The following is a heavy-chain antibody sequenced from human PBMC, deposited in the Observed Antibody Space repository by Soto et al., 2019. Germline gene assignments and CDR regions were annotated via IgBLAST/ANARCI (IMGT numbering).Heavy chain of an antibody. CDR2: INGGNGQT. D-gene: IGHD3-22*01. CDR3: ARDPYYYDSSGYFPRYFHH. J-gene: IGHJ1*01. Sequence: ASVKVSCKASGYTFSSYALHWVRQAPGQRLEWMGWINGGNGQTKYSQKFQGRVTFTRDTSASTAYLDLSSLRSEDTAVYYCARDPYYYDSSGYFPRYFHHSGPAPQVTVSS. CDR1: GYTFSSYA. V-gene: IGHV1-3*01.